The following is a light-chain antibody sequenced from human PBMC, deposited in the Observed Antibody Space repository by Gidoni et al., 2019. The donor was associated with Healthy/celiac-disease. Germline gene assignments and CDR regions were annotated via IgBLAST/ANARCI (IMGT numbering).Light chain of an antibody. CDR1: QEISNW. CDR2: AAS. CDR3: QQGNSFPLT. V-gene: IGKV1-12*01. Sequence: DIQMTQSPSSVSASIGDRVTITCRASQEISNWLAWYLQKPGKAPKLLIYAASSLQSGVPSRFSGSGSGTYFTLTISSLQPEDFATYYCQQGNSFPLTFGPGTKVDIK. J-gene: IGKJ3*01.